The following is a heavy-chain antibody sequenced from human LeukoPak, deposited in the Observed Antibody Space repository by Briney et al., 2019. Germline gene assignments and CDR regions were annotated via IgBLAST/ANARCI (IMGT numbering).Heavy chain of an antibody. D-gene: IGHD1-26*01. CDR3: ARAANPKPIVGATQGLDY. Sequence: GASVKVSCKASGYTFTGYYMHWVRQAPGQWLEWMGWINPNSGGTNYAQKFQGWVTMTRDTSISTAYMELSRLRSDDTAVYYCARAANPKPIVGATQGLDYWGQGTLVTVSS. CDR1: GYTFTGYY. J-gene: IGHJ4*02. CDR2: INPNSGGT. V-gene: IGHV1-2*04.